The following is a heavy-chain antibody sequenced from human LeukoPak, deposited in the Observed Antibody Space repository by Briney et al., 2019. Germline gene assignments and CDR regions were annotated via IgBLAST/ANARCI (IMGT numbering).Heavy chain of an antibody. V-gene: IGHV4-61*02. D-gene: IGHD5-24*01. Sequence: VSGDSISSGNYYWSWVRQPAGKGLECIGRIHSSGSTNYNPSLASRVTISVDKSKNQFSLKLSSVTAADTAVYYCARLRWLQLGAWFDPWGQGTLVTVSS. CDR3: ARLRWLQLGAWFDP. J-gene: IGHJ5*02. CDR1: GDSISSGNYY. CDR2: IHSSGST.